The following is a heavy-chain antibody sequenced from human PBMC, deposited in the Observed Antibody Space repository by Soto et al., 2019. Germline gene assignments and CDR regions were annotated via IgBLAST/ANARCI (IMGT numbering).Heavy chain of an antibody. V-gene: IGHV4-59*01. D-gene: IGHD1-1*01. CDR1: GGYISSYY. CDR2: IYYSGST. CDR3: ARSGGGSWKSGSYY. J-gene: IGHJ4*02. Sequence: PSETLSLTCTVSGGYISSYYWSWIRQPPGKGLEWIGHIYYSGSTNYNSSLKSRVTISVDTSKNQFSLRLSSVTAADTAVYYCARSGGGSWKSGSYYWGQGTPVTVSS.